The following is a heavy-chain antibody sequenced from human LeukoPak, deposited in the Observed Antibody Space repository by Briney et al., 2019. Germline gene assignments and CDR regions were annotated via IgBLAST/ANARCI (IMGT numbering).Heavy chain of an antibody. J-gene: IGHJ4*02. V-gene: IGHV3-11*04. Sequence: PGGSLRLSCAASGFTVSSNYMSWVRQAPGKGLEWVSYISSSGSTIYYADSVKGRFTISRDDTKNSLYLQMNSLRAEDTALYYCAREGLAFDYWGQGTLVTVSS. CDR1: GFTVSSNY. CDR2: ISSSGSTI. D-gene: IGHD3/OR15-3a*01. CDR3: AREGLAFDY.